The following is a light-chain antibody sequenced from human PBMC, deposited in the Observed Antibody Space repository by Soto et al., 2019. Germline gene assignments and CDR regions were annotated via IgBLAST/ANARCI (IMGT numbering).Light chain of an antibody. J-gene: IGLJ1*01. V-gene: IGLV2-14*01. Sequence: QSVLTQPASVSGSPGQSITISCTGTSSEVGGYNYVSWYQQHPGKAPKLMIYDVSSRPSGVSNRFSDSKSGNTASLTISGLQAEDEADYYCSSYTSSTTEVFGTGTKVTVL. CDR2: DVS. CDR3: SSYTSSTTEV. CDR1: SSEVGGYNY.